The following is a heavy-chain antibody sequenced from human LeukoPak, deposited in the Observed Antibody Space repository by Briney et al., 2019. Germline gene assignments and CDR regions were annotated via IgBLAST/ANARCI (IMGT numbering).Heavy chain of an antibody. Sequence: GGSLRLSCAASGFTVSSNYMSWVRQAPGKGLEWVSVIYSGGSTYYADSVKGRFTISGDNSKNTLYLQMNSLRAEDTAVYYCARAGGGNLDFDYWGQGTLVTVSS. D-gene: IGHD4-23*01. V-gene: IGHV3-53*01. CDR3: ARAGGGNLDFDY. CDR1: GFTVSSNY. J-gene: IGHJ4*02. CDR2: IYSGGST.